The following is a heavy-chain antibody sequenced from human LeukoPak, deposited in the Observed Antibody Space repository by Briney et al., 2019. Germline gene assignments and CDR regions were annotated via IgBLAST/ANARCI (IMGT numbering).Heavy chain of an antibody. J-gene: IGHJ4*02. CDR2: IKENGSEK. CDR3: ARGFGYNYFY. Sequence: PGGSLRLSCAASGFTFSNYWMSWVRQAPGKGLEWVANIKENGSEKYYVDSVKGRFTISRDNAKNSLYLQMNSLRAEDTAVYYCARGFGYNYFYWGQGTLVTVSS. CDR1: GFTFSNYW. V-gene: IGHV3-7*05. D-gene: IGHD5-18*01.